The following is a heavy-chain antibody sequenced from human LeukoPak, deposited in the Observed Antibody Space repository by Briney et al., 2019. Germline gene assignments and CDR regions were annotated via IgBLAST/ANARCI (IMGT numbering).Heavy chain of an antibody. CDR2: ISGSGGST. V-gene: IGHV3-23*01. Sequence: GGSLRLSCAASGFTFSSSAMSWVRQAPGKGLECVSVISGSGGSTCYADSVKGRFTISRDNSKSTLYLQMNSLRAEDTAVYYCAKGGSGWYVGLFDYWGQGTLVTVSS. CDR3: AKGGSGWYVGLFDY. CDR1: GFTFSSSA. J-gene: IGHJ4*02. D-gene: IGHD6-19*01.